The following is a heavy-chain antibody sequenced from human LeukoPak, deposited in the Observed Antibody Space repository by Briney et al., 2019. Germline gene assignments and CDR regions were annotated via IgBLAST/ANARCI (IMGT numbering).Heavy chain of an antibody. CDR1: GFTFSSYV. V-gene: IGHV3-30*04. CDR2: ITYDGSNK. CDR3: ARDLPGITVAGATEH. Sequence: PGGSLRLSCAASGFTFSSYVMHWVRQAPGKGLEWVAVITYDGSNKYYADSVKGRFTISRDNSKNTLYLQMNSLRAEDTAVYYCARDLPGITVAGATEHWGQGTLVTVSS. J-gene: IGHJ1*01. D-gene: IGHD6-19*01.